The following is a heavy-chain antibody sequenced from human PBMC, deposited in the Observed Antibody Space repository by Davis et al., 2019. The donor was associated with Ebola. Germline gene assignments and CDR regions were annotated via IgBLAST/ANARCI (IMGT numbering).Heavy chain of an antibody. CDR3: ARGEYQLLWNWFDP. Sequence: PGGSLRLSCAASGFTFSSYWMSWVRQAPGKGLEWVANIKQDGSEKYYVDSVKGRFTISRDNAKNSLYLQMNSLRAEDTAVYYCARGEYQLLWNWFDPWGQGTLVTVSS. CDR1: GFTFSSYW. D-gene: IGHD2-2*01. J-gene: IGHJ5*02. V-gene: IGHV3-7*03. CDR2: IKQDGSEK.